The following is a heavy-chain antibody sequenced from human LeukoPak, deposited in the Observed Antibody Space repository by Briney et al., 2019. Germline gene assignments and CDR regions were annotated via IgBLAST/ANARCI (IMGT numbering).Heavy chain of an antibody. V-gene: IGHV3-7*01. J-gene: IGHJ5*02. CDR1: GFTFRNYW. CDR3: ARDWDGSGTVFDL. D-gene: IGHD3-10*01. Sequence: GGSLRLSCAACGFTFRNYWMSWVRQAPGKGVEWVANIKTDGSQKYYVDSVGGRFSISRDNAKSSLYLQMNSLRVEDTAVYHCARDWDGSGTVFDLWGQGTLVTVSS. CDR2: IKTDGSQK.